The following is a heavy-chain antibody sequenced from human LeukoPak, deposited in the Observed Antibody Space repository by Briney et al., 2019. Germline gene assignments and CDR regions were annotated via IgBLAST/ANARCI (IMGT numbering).Heavy chain of an antibody. Sequence: GGSLRLSCAASGFTFSSYSMNWVRQAPGKGLEWVSSISSSSSYIYYADSVKGRFTISRDNSKNTLYLQMNSLRAEDTAVYYCASSLTGYDSSGYYYVGAFDIWGQGTMVTVSS. V-gene: IGHV3-21*01. CDR1: GFTFSSYS. CDR3: ASSLTGYDSSGYYYVGAFDI. CDR2: ISSSSSYI. D-gene: IGHD3-22*01. J-gene: IGHJ3*02.